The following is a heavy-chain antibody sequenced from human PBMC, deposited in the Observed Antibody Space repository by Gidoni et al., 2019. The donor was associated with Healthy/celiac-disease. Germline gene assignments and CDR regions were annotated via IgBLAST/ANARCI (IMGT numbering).Heavy chain of an antibody. J-gene: IGHJ4*02. CDR2: ISTGSGSI. D-gene: IGHD1-1*01. V-gene: IGHV3-48*01. CDR3: ARRGAERRVDY. CDR1: GFTFSSHD. Sequence: EVQLVESGGGLVQPGGSLRISCAASGFTFSSHDMNWVRQAPGKGLEWVSYISTGSGSIYYADSVKCRFTISRDNAKNSLYLQMNSLRAEDTAVYYCARRGAERRVDYWGQGTLVTVSS.